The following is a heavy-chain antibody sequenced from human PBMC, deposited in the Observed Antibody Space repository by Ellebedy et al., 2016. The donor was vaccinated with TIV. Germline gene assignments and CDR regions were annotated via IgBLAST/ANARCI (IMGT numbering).Heavy chain of an antibody. V-gene: IGHV3-74*01. CDR3: VGGDFDY. CDR2: INRDGSSA. Sequence: PGGSLRLSCAASGFTFSNYWIHRVRQAPGKGLVWLSRINRDGSSANYADSVKGRFSISRDTSRNTLYLQMNAVRDDDTAVYYCVGGDFDYWGPGTMVTVSS. J-gene: IGHJ4*02. D-gene: IGHD4-17*01. CDR1: GFTFSNYW.